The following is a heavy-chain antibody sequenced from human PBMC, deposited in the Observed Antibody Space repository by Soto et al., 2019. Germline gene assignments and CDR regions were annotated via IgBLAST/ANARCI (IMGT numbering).Heavy chain of an antibody. CDR2: ISGSGGST. J-gene: IGHJ3*02. CDR1: GFTFISYA. Sequence: GGSLRLSCAASGFTFISYAMSWVLQAPWKGLEWVSAISGSGGSTYYAGSVKGRFTISRDNSKNTLYLQMNSLRAEDTAVYYCAKDLSSGGDSYAPGAFDIWGQGTMVTVSS. V-gene: IGHV3-23*01. D-gene: IGHD5-18*01. CDR3: AKDLSSGGDSYAPGAFDI.